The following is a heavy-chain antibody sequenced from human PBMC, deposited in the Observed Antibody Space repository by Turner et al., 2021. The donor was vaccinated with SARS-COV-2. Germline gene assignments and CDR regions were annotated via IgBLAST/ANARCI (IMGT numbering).Heavy chain of an antibody. Sequence: EVQLLEPRGGLLQPGRSLRLLCVASGFTCSSDAMGWVRQAPGRGVGWVSAISGSGGSTYYADSVKSRFTISRDNSKNTLYLKMSSLRAEDTAVYYCARPPGEQWLVLALVFDYWGQGTLVTVSS. CDR1: GFTCSSDA. V-gene: IGHV3-23*01. CDR2: ISGSGGST. D-gene: IGHD6-19*01. J-gene: IGHJ4*01. CDR3: ARPPGEQWLVLALVFDY.